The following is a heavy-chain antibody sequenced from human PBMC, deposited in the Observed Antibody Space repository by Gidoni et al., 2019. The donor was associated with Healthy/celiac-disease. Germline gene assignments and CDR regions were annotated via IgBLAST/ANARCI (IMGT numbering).Heavy chain of an antibody. CDR3: ARRINTMVRGNWFDP. CDR1: GGSISSSSYY. D-gene: IGHD3-10*01. V-gene: IGHV4-39*01. Sequence: QLQLQESGPGLVKPSETLSLTCTVSGGSISSSSYYWGWIRQPPGKGLEWIGSIYYSGSTYYNPSLKSRVTISVDTSKNQFSLKLSSVTAADTAVYYCARRINTMVRGNWFDPWGQGTLVTVSS. J-gene: IGHJ5*02. CDR2: IYYSGST.